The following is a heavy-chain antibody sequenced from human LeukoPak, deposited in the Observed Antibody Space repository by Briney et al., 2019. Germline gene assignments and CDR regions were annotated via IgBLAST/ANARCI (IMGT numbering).Heavy chain of an antibody. CDR3: ARDRDLLLYDY. CDR1: GFTFSSYA. CDR2: ISYDGSNK. Sequence: GRSLRLSCAASGFTFSSYAMHWVRQAPGKGLEWVAVISYDGSNKYYADSVKGRFTISRDNSKNTLYLRMNSLRTEDTAGDYCARDRDLLLYDYLGQGTLVTVSS. D-gene: IGHD1-26*01. J-gene: IGHJ4*02. V-gene: IGHV3-30*04.